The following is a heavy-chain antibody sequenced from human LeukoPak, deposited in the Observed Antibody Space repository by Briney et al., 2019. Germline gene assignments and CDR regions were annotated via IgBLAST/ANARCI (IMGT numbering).Heavy chain of an antibody. Sequence: SETPSLTCAVYGGSFSGYYWSWIRQPPGKGLEWIGEINHSGSTNYNPSLKSRVTISVDTSKNQFSLKLSSVTAADTAVCYCASGYYYREDYYYMDVWGKGTTVTVSS. CDR2: INHSGST. V-gene: IGHV4-34*01. CDR1: GGSFSGYY. D-gene: IGHD3-22*01. CDR3: ASGYYYREDYYYMDV. J-gene: IGHJ6*03.